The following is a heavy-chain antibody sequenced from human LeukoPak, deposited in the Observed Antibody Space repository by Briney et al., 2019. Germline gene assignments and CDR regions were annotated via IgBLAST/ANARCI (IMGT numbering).Heavy chain of an antibody. D-gene: IGHD1-20*01. Sequence: PSETLSLTCTVSGGSINSSSYYWGWIRQPPGKGLEWIGSIYYTGSTYYNPSLKSRVTISVDTSKNQFSLKLSSVTAADTAAYYCARDPRYNWKGSDWYFDLWGRGTLVTVSS. J-gene: IGHJ2*01. CDR1: GGSINSSSYY. CDR2: IYYTGST. V-gene: IGHV4-39*07. CDR3: ARDPRYNWKGSDWYFDL.